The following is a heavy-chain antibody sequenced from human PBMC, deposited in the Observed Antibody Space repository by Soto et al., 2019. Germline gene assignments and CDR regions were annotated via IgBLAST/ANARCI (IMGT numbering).Heavy chain of an antibody. Sequence: GGSLRLSCAASGFTFSSYGMHWVRQAPGKGLEWVAVISYDGSNKYIADSVRGRFSISRDNAKNSLFLQMNSLRAEDTAVYYCARDLSGGNYYYHGLDVWGQGTTVTVSS. CDR2: ISYDGSNK. J-gene: IGHJ6*02. CDR1: GFTFSSYG. CDR3: ARDLSGGNYYYHGLDV. V-gene: IGHV3-30*03. D-gene: IGHD1-1*01.